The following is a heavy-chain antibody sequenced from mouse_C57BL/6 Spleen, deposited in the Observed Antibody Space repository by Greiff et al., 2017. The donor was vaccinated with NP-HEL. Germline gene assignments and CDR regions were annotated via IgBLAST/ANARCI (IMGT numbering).Heavy chain of an antibody. J-gene: IGHJ1*03. V-gene: IGHV1-80*01. D-gene: IGHD1-1*01. Sequence: VQLQQSGAELVKPGASVKISCKASGYAFSSYWMNWVKQRPGKGLEWIGQIYPGDGDTNYNGKFKGKATLTADKSSSTAYMQLSSLTSEDSAVYFCARRVTTVVAHWYFDVLGTGTTVTVSS. CDR2: IYPGDGDT. CDR1: GYAFSSYW. CDR3: ARRVTTVVAHWYFDV.